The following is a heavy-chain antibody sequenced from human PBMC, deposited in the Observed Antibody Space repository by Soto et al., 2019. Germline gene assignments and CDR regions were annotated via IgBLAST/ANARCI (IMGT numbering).Heavy chain of an antibody. J-gene: IGHJ5*02. Sequence: SGPTLVNPTQTLTLTCTFSGFSLSTSGVGVGWIRQPPGKALEWLALIYWDDDKRYSPSLKSRLTITKDTSKNQVVLTMTNMDPVDTATYYCAHSRGILEYCISTSCPNWFDPWGQGTLVTVSS. D-gene: IGHD2-2*01. CDR3: AHSRGILEYCISTSCPNWFDP. CDR2: IYWDDDK. V-gene: IGHV2-5*02. CDR1: GFSLSTSGVG.